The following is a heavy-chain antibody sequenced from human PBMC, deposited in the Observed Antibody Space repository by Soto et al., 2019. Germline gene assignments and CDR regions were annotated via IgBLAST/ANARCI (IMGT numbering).Heavy chain of an antibody. CDR3: AREPWGYSGSSKHFDF. D-gene: IGHD6-6*01. CDR1: GFTFSGFA. CDR2: ISYAGIYT. V-gene: IGHV3-30-3*01. J-gene: IGHJ4*01. Sequence: QVQLVESGGDVVQPGRSLRLACAASGFTFSGFAMHWVRLAPGKGLEWVAVISYAGIYTKKHNSVRGRFSISRDNSKNTLYLQMNSLRPDDTAVYHCAREPWGYSGSSKHFDFWGHGTLVTVSS.